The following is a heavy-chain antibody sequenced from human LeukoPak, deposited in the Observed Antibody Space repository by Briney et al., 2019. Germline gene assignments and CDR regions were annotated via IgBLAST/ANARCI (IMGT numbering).Heavy chain of an antibody. V-gene: IGHV3-30*02. CDR3: AKVPYSGYDMDY. CDR1: GFSFSTYG. J-gene: IGHJ4*02. Sequence: GGSLRLSCAASGFSFSTYGMHWVRQAPGKGLEWVALIWNAGTNTYYADSVKGRFTISRDNSKNTLYLQMNSLRAEDTAVYYCAKVPYSGYDMDYWGQGTLVTVSS. CDR2: IWNAGTNT. D-gene: IGHD5-12*01.